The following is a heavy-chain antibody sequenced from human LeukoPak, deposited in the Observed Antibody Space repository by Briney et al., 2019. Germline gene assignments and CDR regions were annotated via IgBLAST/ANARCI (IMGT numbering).Heavy chain of an antibody. CDR1: GGSISNYY. Sequence: SETLSLTCTVSGGSISNYYWSWIRQPPGKGPEWIGHIYYSGATKYNPCLKSRITISVDTSKNQFSLMLSSVTAADTAVYYCARFGITVVRGGKYYFDYWGQGTLVTVSS. CDR2: IYYSGAT. D-gene: IGHD3-10*01. V-gene: IGHV4-59*08. CDR3: ARFGITVVRGGKYYFDY. J-gene: IGHJ4*02.